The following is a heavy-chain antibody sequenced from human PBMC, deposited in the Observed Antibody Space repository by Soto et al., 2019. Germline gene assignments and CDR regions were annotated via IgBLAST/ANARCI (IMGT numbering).Heavy chain of an antibody. J-gene: IGHJ4*02. D-gene: IGHD3-9*01. Sequence: SGPTVVNPTQTLTLTCTFSGFSFSTSGVGVGWIRQPPGKALEWLALIYWDDDKRYSPSLQSRLTITKDTSKNQVVLTMTNMDPVETATYYCAHQSSSYYDILTGYYRAPPHFDYWGQGTLVTVSS. CDR2: IYWDDDK. CDR1: GFSFSTSGVG. V-gene: IGHV2-5*02. CDR3: AHQSSSYYDILTGYYRAPPHFDY.